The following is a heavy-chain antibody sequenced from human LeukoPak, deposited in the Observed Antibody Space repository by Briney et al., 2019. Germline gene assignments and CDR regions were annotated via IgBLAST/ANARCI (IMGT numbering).Heavy chain of an antibody. CDR2: IKQDGSEK. Sequence: GGSLRLSCAASGFTFSSYWMSWVRQAPGKGLEWVANIKQDGSEKYYVDSVKGRFTISRDNAKNSLYLQMNSLRAEDTAVYYCARDCGSSSPFSVANDYWGQGTLVTVSS. V-gene: IGHV3-7*05. CDR1: GFTFSSYW. J-gene: IGHJ4*02. CDR3: ARDCGSSSPFSVANDY. D-gene: IGHD6-6*01.